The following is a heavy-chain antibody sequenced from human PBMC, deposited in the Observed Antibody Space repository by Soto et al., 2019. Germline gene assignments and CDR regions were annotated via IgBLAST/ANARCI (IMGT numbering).Heavy chain of an antibody. Sequence: QVPLQQSGPGLVKPSQTLSLTCAISGDSVSSNSAAWNWIRQSPSRGLEWLGRTYYRSKWYNDYAVSVKSRITINPDTSKNQFSLQLNSVAPEDTAVYYCARARDRIAVAGTYYFDYWGQGTLVTVSS. J-gene: IGHJ4*02. CDR2: TYYRSKWYN. D-gene: IGHD6-19*01. V-gene: IGHV6-1*01. CDR1: GDSVSSNSAA. CDR3: ARARDRIAVAGTYYFDY.